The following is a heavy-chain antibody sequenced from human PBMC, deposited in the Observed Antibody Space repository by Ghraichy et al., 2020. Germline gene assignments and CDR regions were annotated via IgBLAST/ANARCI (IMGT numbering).Heavy chain of an antibody. CDR1: GDSVSSNSAA. CDR3: ARGMDYYDSSGYYSFDY. Sequence: ISGDSVSSNSAAWNWIRQSPSRGLEWLGRTYYRSKWYNDYAVSVKSRITINPDTSKNQFSLQLNSVTPEDTAVYYCARGMDYYDSSGYYSFDYWGQGTLVTVSS. V-gene: IGHV6-1*01. D-gene: IGHD3-22*01. CDR2: TYYRSKWYN. J-gene: IGHJ4*02.